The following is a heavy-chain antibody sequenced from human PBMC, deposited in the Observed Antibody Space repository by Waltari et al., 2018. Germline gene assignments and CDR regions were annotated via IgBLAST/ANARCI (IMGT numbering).Heavy chain of an antibody. V-gene: IGHV4-4*02. D-gene: IGHD2-15*01. Sequence: QLQLQESGPGLVKPSGTLSLTCAGHGDSMSITDWWSWVRQSPGKGLEWIGQVQRSGRTNYNPSFASRVTVSIDTSTNQFSLKVTSATAADKAVYFCARDRGRGIYLDSWGQGTLVTVSP. CDR2: VQRSGRT. CDR1: GDSMSITDW. J-gene: IGHJ4*02. CDR3: ARDRGRGIYLDS.